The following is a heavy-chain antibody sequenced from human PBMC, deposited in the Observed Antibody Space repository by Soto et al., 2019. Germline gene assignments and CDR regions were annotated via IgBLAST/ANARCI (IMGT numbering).Heavy chain of an antibody. D-gene: IGHD6-13*01. CDR1: GFTFSSYA. CDR3: VKEKYYRRNSDSSSWYY. J-gene: IGHJ4*02. CDR2: ISSNGGST. Sequence: GGSLRLSCSASGFTFSSYAMHWVRQAPGKGLEYVSAISSNGGSTYYADSVKGRFTISRDNSKNTLYLQMSSLRAEDTAVYYCVKEKYYRRNSDSSSWYYWGQGTLVTVSS. V-gene: IGHV3-64D*06.